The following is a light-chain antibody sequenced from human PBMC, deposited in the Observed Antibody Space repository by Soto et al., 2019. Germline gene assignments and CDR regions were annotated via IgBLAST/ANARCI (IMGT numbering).Light chain of an antibody. J-gene: IGKJ2*01. CDR1: QNVNSN. CDR3: QQYNTLNT. V-gene: IGKV3-15*01. Sequence: EIAMTQSPATLSVSPGQRATLSCRASQNVNSNLAWYQQKPGHAPSLLMYNVSTRATGFPARFSGSGSGTEFTLTIGSLQSEDSAMYYCQQYNTLNTFGQGTKLEIK. CDR2: NVS.